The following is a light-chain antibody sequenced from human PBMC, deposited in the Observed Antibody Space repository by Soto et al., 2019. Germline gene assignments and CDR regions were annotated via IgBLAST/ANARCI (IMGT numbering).Light chain of an antibody. V-gene: IGKV3-15*01. CDR2: GAS. CDR1: QSVTDN. Sequence: EVVMTQSPATLSVSPGERATLSCRASQSVTDNLAWYQQTPGQAPRLLIYGASTRATGIPARFSGSGSGTEFTLTISSLQSEDFAIYYCQQYNDWPPATFGQGTKLG. J-gene: IGKJ2*01. CDR3: QQYNDWPPAT.